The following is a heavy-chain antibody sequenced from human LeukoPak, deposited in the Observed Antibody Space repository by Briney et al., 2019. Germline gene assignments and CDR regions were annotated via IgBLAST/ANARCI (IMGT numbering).Heavy chain of an antibody. CDR1: GYTITTYD. CDR3: SGSQNYDSSDGFDI. CDR2: ISVYNGNT. V-gene: IGHV1-18*01. D-gene: IGHD3-22*01. Sequence: GASVKVSCKASGYTITTYDISWVRQAPGQGLQGMGWISVYNGNTNYTRNLQGRVTMTTDTSTTTAYMELRSLRSDDTALYYSSGSQNYDSSDGFDIWGQGTMVTVSS. J-gene: IGHJ3*02.